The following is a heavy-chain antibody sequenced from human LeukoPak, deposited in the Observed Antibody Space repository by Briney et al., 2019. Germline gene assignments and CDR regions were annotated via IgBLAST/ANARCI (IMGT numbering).Heavy chain of an antibody. CDR3: ARTRALQQRSRFDP. V-gene: IGHV4-34*01. D-gene: IGHD1-1*01. Sequence: SETLSLTCAVYGGSFSGYYWSWIRQPPGKGLEWIGEINHSGSTNYNPSLKSRVTISVDTSKNQFSLKLSSVTAADTAVYYCARTRALQQRSRFDPWGQGTLVTVSS. CDR2: INHSGST. CDR1: GGSFSGYY. J-gene: IGHJ5*02.